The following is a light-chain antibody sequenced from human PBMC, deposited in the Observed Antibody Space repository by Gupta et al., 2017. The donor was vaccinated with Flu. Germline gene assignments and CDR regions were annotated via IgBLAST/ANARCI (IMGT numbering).Light chain of an antibody. Sequence: EIVLTQSPATLSLSPGERATLSCRASQGVSSYLAWYQQKPGQAPRLLIYDASNRATGIPARFSGSGPGTDFTLTISSLEPEDFAVYYCQQRSIWGSTFGQGTRLEIK. V-gene: IGKV3D-11*01. CDR3: QQRSIWGST. CDR1: QGVSSY. CDR2: DAS. J-gene: IGKJ5*01.